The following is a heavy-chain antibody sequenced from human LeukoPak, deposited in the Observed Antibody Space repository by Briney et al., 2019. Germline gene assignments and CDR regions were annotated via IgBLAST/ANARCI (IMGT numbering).Heavy chain of an antibody. CDR3: ARGERYYYDSSGYYPY. CDR1: GGSISSYY. V-gene: IGHV4-59*01. D-gene: IGHD3-22*01. CDR2: IYYSGST. J-gene: IGHJ4*02. Sequence: SQTLSLTCTVSGGSISSYYWSWIRQPPGKGPEWIGYIYYSGSTNYNPSLKSRVTISVDTSKNQFSLKLSSVTAADTAVYYCARGERYYYDSSGYYPYWGQGTLVTVSS.